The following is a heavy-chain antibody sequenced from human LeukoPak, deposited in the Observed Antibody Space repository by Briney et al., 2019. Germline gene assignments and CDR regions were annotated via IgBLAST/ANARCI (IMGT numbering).Heavy chain of an antibody. CDR2: ISYDGSNT. V-gene: IGHV3-30*18. Sequence: GGSLGLSGAASGFTFSNFGMHWVPQTPGKGLKCLAVISYDGSNTYYADSVKGRFTISRDNSKSTLSLQLSSLGVEDTAVYYCAKERCSGSACYIFDSWGQGTLVIVSA. CDR1: GFTFSNFG. D-gene: IGHD2-15*01. J-gene: IGHJ4*02. CDR3: AKERCSGSACYIFDS.